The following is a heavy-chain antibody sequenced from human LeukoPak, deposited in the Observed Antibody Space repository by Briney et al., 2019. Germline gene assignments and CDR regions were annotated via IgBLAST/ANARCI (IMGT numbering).Heavy chain of an antibody. V-gene: IGHV3-21*01. D-gene: IGHD3-10*01. CDR1: GFTFSSYT. CDR3: ARDRPLDADDYYGFYYFDY. CDR2: IAGSSGYI. J-gene: IGHJ4*02. Sequence: GRSLRLSCAASGFTFSSYTMNWVRQAPGKGLEWVSSIAGSSGYISYADSVKGRFTISRDNAKKSLYLQMTSLTAEDTAVYYCARDRPLDADDYYGFYYFDYWGQGTLVTVSS.